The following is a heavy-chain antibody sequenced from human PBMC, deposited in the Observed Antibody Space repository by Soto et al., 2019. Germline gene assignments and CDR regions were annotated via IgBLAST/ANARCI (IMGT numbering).Heavy chain of an antibody. V-gene: IGHV3-15*07. CDR1: GLTFVYAW. J-gene: IGHJ4*02. Sequence: EVQLVESGGGLVKPGGSLRISCTASGLTFVYAWMDWVRQAPGKRLEWVGRIKSQAGGGTIEYAAPVKGRFTISRDDSKNTLYLQMDRLKTEDTAVYYCTHVSSVAHPFSDFWGQGTLVTVSS. CDR3: THVSSVAHPFSDF. CDR2: IKSQAGGGTI. D-gene: IGHD3-3*01.